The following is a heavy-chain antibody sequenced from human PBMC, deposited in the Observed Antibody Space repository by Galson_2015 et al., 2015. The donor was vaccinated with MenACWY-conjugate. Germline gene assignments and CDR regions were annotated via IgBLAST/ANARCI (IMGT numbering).Heavy chain of an antibody. D-gene: IGHD6-19*01. CDR2: INPSGGST. Sequence: SVKVSCKASGYTFTSYYMHWVRQAPGQGLEWMGIINPSGGSTSYAQKFQGRVTMTRDTSTSTVYMELSSLRSEDTAVYYCARSVAGNTYGMDVWGQGTTVTVSS. CDR1: GYTFTSYY. J-gene: IGHJ6*02. CDR3: ARSVAGNTYGMDV. V-gene: IGHV1-46*01.